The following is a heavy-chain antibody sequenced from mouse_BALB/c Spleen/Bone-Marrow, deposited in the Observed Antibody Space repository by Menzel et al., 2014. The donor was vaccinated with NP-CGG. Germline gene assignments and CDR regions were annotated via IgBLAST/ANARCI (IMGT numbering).Heavy chain of an antibody. V-gene: IGHV2-6-7*01. J-gene: IGHJ4*01. CDR2: IWGDGTT. CDR1: GFSLTGFG. D-gene: IGHD2-10*02. Sequence: VKLEESGPGLVSPSQRLSITCTVSGFSLTGFGINWIRQPPGKGLEWLGMIWGDGTTDYNSALKSRLSIKKDNSKSQVFLKMNSLQAGDTARYYCARERYGNYYAMDYWGQGTSVTVSS. CDR3: ARERYGNYYAMDY.